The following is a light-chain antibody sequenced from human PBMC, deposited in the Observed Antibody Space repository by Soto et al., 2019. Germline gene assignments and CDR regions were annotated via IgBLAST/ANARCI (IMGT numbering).Light chain of an antibody. CDR2: DAS. CDR3: QQQGRSWIT. J-gene: IGKJ5*01. CDR1: QSVSSD. V-gene: IGKV3-11*01. Sequence: IVLSQSPATLSLSPGERATFSCRASQSVSSDLVWYQQKPGQAPRLLIYDASNRATGVPARFSGSGSGADFTLTISSLEPEDFAVYYCQQQGRSWITFGQGTRLEIK.